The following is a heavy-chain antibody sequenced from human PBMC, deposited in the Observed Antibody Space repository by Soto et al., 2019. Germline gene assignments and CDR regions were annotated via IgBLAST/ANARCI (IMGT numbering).Heavy chain of an antibody. D-gene: IGHD2-2*01. CDR3: AKDDCSSPSRYRRRAFDV. V-gene: IGHV3-30*18. Sequence: GGSLRLSCAASGFAFSGYGMHWVRQAPGEGLEWVALISFDGSNKFYADSVKGRFTISRDNSKNTVYLEMNSLRTEDTGVFYCAKDDCSSPSRYRRRAFDVWGQGTMVTVSS. CDR2: ISFDGSNK. CDR1: GFAFSGYG. J-gene: IGHJ3*01.